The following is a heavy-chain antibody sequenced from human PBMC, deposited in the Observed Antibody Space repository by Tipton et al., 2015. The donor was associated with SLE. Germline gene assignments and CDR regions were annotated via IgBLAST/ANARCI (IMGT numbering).Heavy chain of an antibody. D-gene: IGHD3/OR15-3a*01. J-gene: IGHJ4*02. V-gene: IGHV4-39*07. Sequence: TLSLTCTVSGGSISRSSYYWGWIRQPPGRGLEWIGSISHDGSTSYNPSLKSRLAISLETSKSQFSLRLTSVTATDTAVYYCARGLADYDFRERLLKYYLDFWGQGTLVTVSS. CDR1: GGSISRSSYY. CDR3: ARGLADYDFRERLLKYYLDF. CDR2: ISHDGST.